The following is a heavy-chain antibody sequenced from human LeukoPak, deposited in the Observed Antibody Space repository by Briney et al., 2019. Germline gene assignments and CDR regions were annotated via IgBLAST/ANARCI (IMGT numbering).Heavy chain of an antibody. J-gene: IGHJ4*02. CDR2: ISGSGGDT. CDR3: AKDRAVTGFYDY. Sequence: GGSLRLSCAASGFTFGSYAMTWVRQAPGKGLEWVSSISGSGGDTYYAESVKGRFTISRDNSKNTLYLQMNSLSAEDTALYYCAKDRAVTGFYDYWGQGTLVTVSS. D-gene: IGHD2-21*02. V-gene: IGHV3-23*01. CDR1: GFTFGSYA.